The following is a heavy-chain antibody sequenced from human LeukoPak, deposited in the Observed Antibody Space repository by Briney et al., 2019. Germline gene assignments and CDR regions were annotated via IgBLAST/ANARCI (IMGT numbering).Heavy chain of an antibody. J-gene: IGHJ4*02. Sequence: ASVKVSCKASGYTFTGYYMHWVRQAPGQGLEWMGWINPNSGDTNYAQKFQGRVTMTRDTSISTAYMELSRLRSDDTAVYYCARVLRYDFWSAYYFDYWGQGTLVTVSS. CDR3: ARVLRYDFWSAYYFDY. V-gene: IGHV1-2*02. D-gene: IGHD3-3*01. CDR2: INPNSGDT. CDR1: GYTFTGYY.